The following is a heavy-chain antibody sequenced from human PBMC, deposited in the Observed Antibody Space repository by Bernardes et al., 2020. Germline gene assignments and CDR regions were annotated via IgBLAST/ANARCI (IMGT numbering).Heavy chain of an antibody. CDR3: ARDYGGRGNWFDP. CDR1: GYTFTGYY. D-gene: IGHD4-17*01. V-gene: IGHV1-2*02. J-gene: IGHJ5*02. CDR2: INPNSGGT. Sequence: ASVKVSCKASGYTFTGYYMHWVRQAPGQGLEWMGWINPNSGGTNYAQKFQGRVTMTRDTSISTAYMELSRLRSDDTAVYYCARDYGGRGNWFDPWGQGTLVTGSS.